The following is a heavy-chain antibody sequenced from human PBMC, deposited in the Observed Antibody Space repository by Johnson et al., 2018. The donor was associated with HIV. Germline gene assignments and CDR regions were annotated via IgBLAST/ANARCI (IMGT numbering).Heavy chain of an antibody. V-gene: IGHV3-30*02. Sequence: QVQLVESGGGLVKPGGSLRLSCAASGFTFSSYAMSWVRQAPGKGLEWVAFIRYDGSNKYYADSVKGRFTISRDNSKNTLYLQMDSLRAEEAAVYYCAKDRGYSTSSAFDFWGQGTMVTVSS. CDR3: AKDRGYSTSSAFDF. J-gene: IGHJ3*01. CDR2: IRYDGSNK. CDR1: GFTFSSYA. D-gene: IGHD6-13*01.